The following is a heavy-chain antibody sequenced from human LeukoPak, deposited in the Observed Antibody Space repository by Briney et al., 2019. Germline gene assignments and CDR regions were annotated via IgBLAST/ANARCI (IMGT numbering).Heavy chain of an antibody. J-gene: IGHJ6*02. CDR3: ARDNYNYFGTDV. V-gene: IGHV4-59*01. Sequence: SETLSLTCTVSGGSFSGFYWSWIRLPPGKGLEWIGYVYYTGSTNYNSSLKSRVTISIDTSKNQFSLRLSSVTAADTAVYYCARDNYNYFGTDVWGQGTTVTVSS. CDR1: GGSFSGFY. CDR2: VYYTGST.